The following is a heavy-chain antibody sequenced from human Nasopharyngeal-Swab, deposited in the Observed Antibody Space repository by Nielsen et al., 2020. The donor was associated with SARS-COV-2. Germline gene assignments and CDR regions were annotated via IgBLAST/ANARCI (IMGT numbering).Heavy chain of an antibody. J-gene: IGHJ5*02. CDR3: AKDLRGPYVS. Sequence: VRQAPGKGLEWVAAIVGSGDISGSGGSTYYADSVKGRFTISRDNSKNTLSLQMNSLRAEDTAVYYCAKDLRGPYVSWGQGTLVTVSS. V-gene: IGHV3-23*01. D-gene: IGHD3-16*01. CDR2: IVGSGDISGSGGST.